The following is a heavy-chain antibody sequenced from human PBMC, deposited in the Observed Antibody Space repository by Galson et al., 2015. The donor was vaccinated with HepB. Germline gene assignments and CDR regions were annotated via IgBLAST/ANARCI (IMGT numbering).Heavy chain of an antibody. CDR3: ARGLGTRYSNSWYFFYAMDV. J-gene: IGHJ6*02. D-gene: IGHD2/OR15-2a*01. V-gene: IGHV3-66*01. CDR2: IFGGDNT. Sequence: SLRLSCAASGFIVSSHYMTWVRQAPGRGLEWVSVIFGGDNTYYADSVKGRCTISRDNSKNTGYLQMDSLRVEDTALYYCARGLGTRYSNSWYFFYAMDVWGQGTTVIVSS. CDR1: GFIVSSHY.